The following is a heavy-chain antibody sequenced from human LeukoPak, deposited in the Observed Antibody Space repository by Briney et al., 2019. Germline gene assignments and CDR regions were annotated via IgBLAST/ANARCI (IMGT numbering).Heavy chain of an antibody. V-gene: IGHV4-61*01. D-gene: IGHD4-17*01. CDR3: ARDWPTTLQGWFDP. Sequence: PSETLSLTCTVSGGSISSGNHYWGWIRQPPGKGLEWIGYTHYSGSSNYNPSLKSRVTISVDTSKNQFSLKLSSVTAADTAVYYCARDWPTTLQGWFDPWGQGTLVTVSS. J-gene: IGHJ5*02. CDR1: GGSISSGNHY. CDR2: THYSGSS.